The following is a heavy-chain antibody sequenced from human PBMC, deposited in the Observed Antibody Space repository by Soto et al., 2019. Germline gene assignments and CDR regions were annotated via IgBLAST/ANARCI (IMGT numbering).Heavy chain of an antibody. J-gene: IGHJ4*01. Sequence: ASVKLSCKASGYSFTAYCVHCVRQAPGQGLEWMGWINPNSGGTNYAQRFQGRVAMTTDTSTNTAYMELNSLKSDDTALYFCARSSGTYSDFDYWGQGTQVTVSS. V-gene: IGHV1-2*02. CDR2: INPNSGGT. D-gene: IGHD1-26*01. CDR3: ARSSGTYSDFDY. CDR1: GYSFTAYC.